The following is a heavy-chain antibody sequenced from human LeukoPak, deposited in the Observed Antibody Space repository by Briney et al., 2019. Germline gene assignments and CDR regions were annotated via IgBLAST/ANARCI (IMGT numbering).Heavy chain of an antibody. CDR1: GFTFSTYE. CDR3: ARGTIGGNPASAY. CDR2: IRTDGYS. V-gene: IGHV3-21*06. J-gene: IGHJ4*02. Sequence: PGGSLRLSCAASGFTFSTYEMNWVRQAPGKGLEGVSSIRTDGYSYSAVSVKGRFTISRDNAKSTLYLQMDSLTVEDTALYYCARGTIGGNPASAYWGQGTLVTVSS. D-gene: IGHD4-23*01.